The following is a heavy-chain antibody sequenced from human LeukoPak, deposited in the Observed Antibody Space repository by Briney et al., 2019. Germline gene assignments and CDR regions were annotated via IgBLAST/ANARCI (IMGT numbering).Heavy chain of an antibody. V-gene: IGHV4-34*01. CDR2: INHSGST. Sequence: SETLSLTCAVYGGSFSGYYWSWIRQPPGKGLEWIGEINHSGSTNYNPSLKSRVTISVDTSKNQFSLKLSSVTAADTAVYYCARGFGQWLVIDAFDIWGQGTMVTVSS. J-gene: IGHJ3*02. D-gene: IGHD6-19*01. CDR1: GGSFSGYY. CDR3: ARGFGQWLVIDAFDI.